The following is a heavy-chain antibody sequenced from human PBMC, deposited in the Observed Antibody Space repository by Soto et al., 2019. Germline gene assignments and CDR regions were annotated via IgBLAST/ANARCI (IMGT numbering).Heavy chain of an antibody. Sequence: EVQLAESGGGMVQPGGSLRLSCVASGLTFSSYDMHWVRQAPGKGLEYVSSISSNGGTTYYGNSVKGRFTISRDNSKNTLYLQMGSLRAEDMAVYYCVRRVSGNYDYWGQGTLATVSS. CDR1: GLTFSSYD. CDR2: ISSNGGTT. V-gene: IGHV3-64*01. D-gene: IGHD1-7*01. CDR3: VRRVSGNYDY. J-gene: IGHJ4*02.